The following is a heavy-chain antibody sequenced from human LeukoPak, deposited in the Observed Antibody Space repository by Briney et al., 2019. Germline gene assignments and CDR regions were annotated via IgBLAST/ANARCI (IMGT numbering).Heavy chain of an antibody. CDR2: ISSSSSYI. CDR1: GFTFSSYS. J-gene: IGHJ4*02. V-gene: IGHV3-21*01. CDR3: ARVSSLSGYSSSDTGDY. Sequence: GGSLRLSRAASGFTFSSYSMNWVRQAPGKGLEWVSSISSSSSYIYYADSVKGRFTISRDNAKNSLYLQMNRLRAEDTAVYYCARVSSLSGYSSSDTGDYWGQGTLVTVSS. D-gene: IGHD6-13*01.